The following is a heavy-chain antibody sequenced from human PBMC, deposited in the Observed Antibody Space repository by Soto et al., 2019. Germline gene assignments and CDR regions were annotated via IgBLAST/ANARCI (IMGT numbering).Heavy chain of an antibody. CDR1: GGTFSSYA. V-gene: IGHV1-69*01. D-gene: IGHD1-7*01. CDR2: IIPTFGTA. CDR3: AREGAYTGTTAIWFDP. Sequence: QVQLVQSGAEVKKPGSSVKVSCKASGGTFSSYAISWVRQAPGQGLGWMGGIIPTFGTANSAQKFQGRGTITADESTSTAYMELSSLRSEDTAVYYCAREGAYTGTTAIWFDPWGQGTLVTVSS. J-gene: IGHJ5*02.